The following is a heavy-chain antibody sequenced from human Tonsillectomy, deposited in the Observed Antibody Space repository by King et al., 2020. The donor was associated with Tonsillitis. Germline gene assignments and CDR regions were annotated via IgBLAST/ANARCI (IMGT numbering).Heavy chain of an antibody. V-gene: IGHV1-58*02. J-gene: IGHJ3*02. Sequence: QLVESGPEVKKPGTSVKVSCKASGFSFANSATQWVRQARGQRLEWIGWIVVGSGNTNYAQKFQERVTITRDMSTSTAYMELSSLRSEDTAVYYCAADPLVGTAPFDIWGQGTMVTVSS. CDR1: GFSFANSA. CDR2: IVVGSGNT. CDR3: AADPLVGTAPFDI. D-gene: IGHD6-19*01.